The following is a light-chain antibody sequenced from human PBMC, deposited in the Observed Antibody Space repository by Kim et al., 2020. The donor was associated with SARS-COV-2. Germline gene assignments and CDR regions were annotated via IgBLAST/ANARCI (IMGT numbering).Light chain of an antibody. V-gene: IGKV3D-7*01. CDR1: QSVSSSY. J-gene: IGKJ3*01. Sequence: PGERVTLSCRASQSVSSSYSTWYQQKPGQAPRLLIYGASTRATGIPARFSGSGSGTDFTLTISSLQPEDFAVYYCQQDYNLPPCTFGPGTKV. CDR2: GAS. CDR3: QQDYNLPPCT.